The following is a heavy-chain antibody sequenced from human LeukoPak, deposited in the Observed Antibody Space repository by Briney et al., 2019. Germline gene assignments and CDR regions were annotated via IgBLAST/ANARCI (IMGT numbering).Heavy chain of an antibody. V-gene: IGHV4-34*01. CDR3: ARGSFGGHSYYYMDV. Sequence: SETLSLTCAVFGGPFSDYYWSWIRRPPGKGLEWLGEIKHSGSANYMPSLKSRVSISVDTSKNQFSLRLSSVTAADTAFYYCARGSFGGHSYYYMDVWGKGTAVTVSS. CDR1: GGPFSDYY. CDR2: IKHSGSA. J-gene: IGHJ6*03. D-gene: IGHD3-3*01.